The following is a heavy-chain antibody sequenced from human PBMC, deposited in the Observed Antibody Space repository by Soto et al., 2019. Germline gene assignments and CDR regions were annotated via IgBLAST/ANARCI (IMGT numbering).Heavy chain of an antibody. CDR3: ARDHGGRGNYYYAMDV. D-gene: IGHD2-15*01. Sequence: ASVKVSCKASGYTFTGYHMHWVRQAPGQGLEWMGWINPNSGGTNYAQKFQGRVTMTRDTSISTAYMELSRLRSDDTAVYYCARDHGGRGNYYYAMDVWGQGTTVTVSS. CDR2: INPNSGGT. V-gene: IGHV1-2*02. CDR1: GYTFTGYH. J-gene: IGHJ6*02.